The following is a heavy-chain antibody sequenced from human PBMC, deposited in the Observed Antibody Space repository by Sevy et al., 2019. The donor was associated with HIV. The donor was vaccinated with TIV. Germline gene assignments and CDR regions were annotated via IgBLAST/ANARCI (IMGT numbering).Heavy chain of an antibody. V-gene: IGHV4-59*02. CDR1: GAAVSGYF. Sequence: SETLSLTCAVSGAAVSGYFWSWVRQPPGKGLEWLGYIYDGGTTNYNPSLDSRLTTSVDTSKNQFSLKLSSVTAADTAVYYCARGLQLWLGHFDYWGQGTLVTVSS. CDR2: IYDGGTT. D-gene: IGHD5-18*01. J-gene: IGHJ4*02. CDR3: ARGLQLWLGHFDY.